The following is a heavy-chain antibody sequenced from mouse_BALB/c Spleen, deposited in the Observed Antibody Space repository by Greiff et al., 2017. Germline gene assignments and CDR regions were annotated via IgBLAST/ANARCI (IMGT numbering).Heavy chain of an antibody. V-gene: IGHV5-12-2*01. D-gene: IGHD1-2*01. Sequence: EVQVVESGGGLVQPGGSLKLSCAASGFTFSSYTMSWVRQTPEKRLEWVAYISNGGGSTYYPDTVKGRFTISRDNAKNTLYLQMSSLKSEDTAMYYCARHERLYAMDYWGQGTSVTVSS. CDR3: ARHERLYAMDY. CDR1: GFTFSSYT. J-gene: IGHJ4*01. CDR2: ISNGGGST.